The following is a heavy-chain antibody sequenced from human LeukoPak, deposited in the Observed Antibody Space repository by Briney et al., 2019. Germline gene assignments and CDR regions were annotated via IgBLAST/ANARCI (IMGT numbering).Heavy chain of an antibody. V-gene: IGHV1-58*01. J-gene: IGHJ4*02. Sequence: SVKVSCKASGFTFTSSAVQWVRQARGQRLEWIGWIVVGSGNTNYAQKFQERVAITRDMSTSTAYMELSRLRSEDTAVYYCAAKVWSGSFDYWGQGTLVTVSS. CDR2: IVVGSGNT. D-gene: IGHD3-3*01. CDR1: GFTFTSSA. CDR3: AAKVWSGSFDY.